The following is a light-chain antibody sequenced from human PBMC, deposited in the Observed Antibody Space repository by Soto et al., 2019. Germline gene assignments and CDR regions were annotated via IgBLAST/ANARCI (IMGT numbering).Light chain of an antibody. J-gene: IGKJ2*01. CDR2: AAS. CDR3: HHYDSSPPYT. Sequence: EIVLTQSPGTLSLSPGARATLSCRASRSFSSSYLAWYQHKVGQAPRLLIYAASTRATGIPDRFSGSGSATDFTLTIIRLEPEDSAVYYCHHYDSSPPYTFGQGTKLEIK. CDR1: RSFSSSY. V-gene: IGKV3-20*01.